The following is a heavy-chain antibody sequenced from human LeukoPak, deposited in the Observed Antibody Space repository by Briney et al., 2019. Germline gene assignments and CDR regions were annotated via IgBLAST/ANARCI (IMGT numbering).Heavy chain of an antibody. Sequence: GGSLRLSCAASGFTFSTYAMYWVRQAPGKGLKWVSGIFGSGGSTHYADSVKGRFTISRDNSKNTVYLQMNSLRAEDTAVYYCAKTTTGYSSGRYPGWPVDYWGQGTLVTVSS. CDR1: GFTFSTYA. CDR2: IFGSGGST. CDR3: AKTTTGYSSGRYPGWPVDY. V-gene: IGHV3-23*01. D-gene: IGHD6-19*01. J-gene: IGHJ4*02.